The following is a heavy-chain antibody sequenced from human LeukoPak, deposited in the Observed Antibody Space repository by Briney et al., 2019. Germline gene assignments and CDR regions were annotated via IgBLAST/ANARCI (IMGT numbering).Heavy chain of an antibody. J-gene: IGHJ4*02. CDR1: GYTFTTYG. CDR3: ARDRVPYYFDY. CDR2: ISAYSGDT. D-gene: IGHD3-10*01. V-gene: IGHV1-18*01. Sequence: ASVKVSCKASGYTFTTYGITWVRQAPGQGLEWMGWISAYSGDTNYAQKLRGRVTMTTDTSTSTAYMELRSLRSDDTAVYYCARDRVPYYFDYWGQGTLVTVSS.